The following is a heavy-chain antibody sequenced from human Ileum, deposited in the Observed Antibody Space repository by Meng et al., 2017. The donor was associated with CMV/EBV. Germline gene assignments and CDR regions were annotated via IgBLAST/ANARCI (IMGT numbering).Heavy chain of an antibody. D-gene: IGHD2-15*01. CDR3: ARDRMVGATLYGMDV. J-gene: IGHJ6*02. Sequence: GESLKISCAASGFTFSTYWMSWVRQAPGKGLEWVANIKQDGNEKYYVDSVKGRFTISRDNAKNSLYLQMNSLRAEDTAVYYCARDRMVGATLYGMDVWGLGTTVTVSS. V-gene: IGHV3-7*01. CDR1: GFTFSTYW. CDR2: IKQDGNEK.